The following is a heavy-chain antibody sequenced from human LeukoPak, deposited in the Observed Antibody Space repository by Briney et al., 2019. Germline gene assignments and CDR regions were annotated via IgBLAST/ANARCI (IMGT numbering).Heavy chain of an antibody. CDR1: GYTFTGYY. CDR3: ARAHDFWSGFYPVDY. J-gene: IGHJ4*02. Sequence: ASVKVSCKASGYTFTGYYMHWVRQAPGQGLEWMGWINPDSGGTKYAQKFQGRVSMTRDTPSSTAYMELSRLRSDDTAVYYCARAHDFWSGFYPVDYWGQGTLVTVSS. CDR2: INPDSGGT. D-gene: IGHD3-3*01. V-gene: IGHV1-2*02.